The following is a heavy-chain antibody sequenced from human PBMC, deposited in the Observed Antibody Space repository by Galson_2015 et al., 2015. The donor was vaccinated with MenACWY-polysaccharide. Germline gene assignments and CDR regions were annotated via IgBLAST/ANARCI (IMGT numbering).Heavy chain of an antibody. J-gene: IGHJ2*01. Sequence: ETLSLTCTVSGGSISNYYWNWIRHPPGKGLEWVGCINYSGSTNHNPSLKSRVTMSVDTSKNQFSLNLTSVTDADTAVYYCARAIAVAGQRRDFDLWGRGTLVTVSS. V-gene: IGHV4-59*01. CDR2: INYSGST. CDR1: GGSISNYY. D-gene: IGHD6-19*01. CDR3: ARAIAVAGQRRDFDL.